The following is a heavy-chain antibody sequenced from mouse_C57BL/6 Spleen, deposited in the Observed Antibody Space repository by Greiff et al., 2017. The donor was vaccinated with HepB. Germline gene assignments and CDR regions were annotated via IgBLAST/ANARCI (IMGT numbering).Heavy chain of an antibody. CDR3: ARFDDGYSFDY. V-gene: IGHV1-80*01. D-gene: IGHD2-3*01. J-gene: IGHJ2*01. CDR1: GYAFSSYW. CDR2: IYPGDGDT. Sequence: QVQLQQSGAELVKPGASVKISCKASGYAFSSYWMNWVKQRPGKGLEWIGQIYPGDGDTNYNGKFKGKATLTADKSSSTAYMQLSSLTSEDSAVYFCARFDDGYSFDYWGQGTTLTVSS.